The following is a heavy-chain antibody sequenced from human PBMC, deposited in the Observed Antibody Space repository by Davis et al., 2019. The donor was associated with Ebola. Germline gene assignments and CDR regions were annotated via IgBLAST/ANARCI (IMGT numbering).Heavy chain of an antibody. J-gene: IGHJ4*02. V-gene: IGHV3-15*01. CDR2: IKSKSDGATT. D-gene: IGHD2-2*02. CDR3: TTVFCSSTSCYKDPY. CDR1: GFTFSNAW. Sequence: GESLKISCAASGFTFSNAWMSWVRQAPGKGLEWVGRIKSKSDGATTDYAAPVKGRFTISRDDSKNTLYLQMNSLKTEDTAAYYCTTVFCSSTSCYKDPYWGQGTLVTVSS.